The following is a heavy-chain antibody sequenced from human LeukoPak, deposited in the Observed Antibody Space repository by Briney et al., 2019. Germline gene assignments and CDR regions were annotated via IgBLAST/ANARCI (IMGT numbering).Heavy chain of an antibody. D-gene: IGHD3-10*01. Sequence: PGGSLRLSCAASGFTFSSYGMHWVRQAPGKGLEWVAVISYDGSNKYYADSVKGRFTISRDNSKNTLYLQMNSLRAEDTAVYCCASDAYYYGSGSPSGDYWGQGTLVTVSS. CDR3: ASDAYYYGSGSPSGDY. J-gene: IGHJ4*02. CDR2: ISYDGSNK. CDR1: GFTFSSYG. V-gene: IGHV3-30*03.